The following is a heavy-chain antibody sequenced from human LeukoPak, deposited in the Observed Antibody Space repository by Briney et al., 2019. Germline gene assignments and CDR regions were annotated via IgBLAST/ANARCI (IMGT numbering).Heavy chain of an antibody. CDR3: VRGGATTETYFDN. V-gene: IGHV3-33*01. D-gene: IGHD4-11*01. J-gene: IGHJ4*02. Sequence: GGSLRLSCTASGFTFSSFAMHWVRQAPGKGLEWVAVIWYDGGNKYYAESVKGRFTISRDNSKNTLYPQMNSLRAEDTALYYCVRGGATTETYFDNWGQGTLVTVSS. CDR1: GFTFSSFA. CDR2: IWYDGGNK.